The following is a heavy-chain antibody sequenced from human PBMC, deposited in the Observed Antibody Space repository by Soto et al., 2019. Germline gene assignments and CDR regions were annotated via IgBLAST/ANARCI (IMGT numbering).Heavy chain of an antibody. CDR3: AKDLTPRGYCSGGRCYVYGMDV. Sequence: PVGSLRLSCAASGFTFNNFGMHWVRQAPGKGLEWVGFISYDGSTIYYSDSVQGRFIISRDNAKNTLFLQMNSLRAEESAMYYCAKDLTPRGYCSGGRCYVYGMDVWGQGTTVTVSS. CDR1: GFTFNNFG. J-gene: IGHJ6*02. V-gene: IGHV3-30*18. D-gene: IGHD2-15*01. CDR2: ISYDGSTI.